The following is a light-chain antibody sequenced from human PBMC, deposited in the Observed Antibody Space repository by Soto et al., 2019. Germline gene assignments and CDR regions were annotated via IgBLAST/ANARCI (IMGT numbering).Light chain of an antibody. CDR2: SNN. V-gene: IGLV1-44*01. CDR1: NSNIESNT. J-gene: IGLJ2*01. CDR3: AAWDDSLNGHVV. Sequence: QSVLTQPPSASGTPGQRVTISCSGSNSNIESNTVNWYQQLPGTAPKLLIYSNNQRPLGVPDRFSGSKSGTSASLAISGLQSDDEADYYCAAWDDSLNGHVVFGGGTKLTVL.